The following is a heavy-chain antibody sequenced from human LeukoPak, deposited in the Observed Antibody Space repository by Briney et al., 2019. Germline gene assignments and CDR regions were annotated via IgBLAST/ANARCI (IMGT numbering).Heavy chain of an antibody. CDR1: GFSLSTYA. J-gene: IGHJ6*02. CDR2: ISGAGGRT. D-gene: IGHD6-13*01. Sequence: GGSLRLSCAASGFSLSTYAMSWVRQAPGKGPEWVSAISGAGGRTYYADSVKGRFTISRDNSKNTLYLQMNSLRAEDTAVYYCAKDGTGYSSSWLEYYYYYGMDAWGQGTTVTVSS. V-gene: IGHV3-23*01. CDR3: AKDGTGYSSSWLEYYYYYGMDA.